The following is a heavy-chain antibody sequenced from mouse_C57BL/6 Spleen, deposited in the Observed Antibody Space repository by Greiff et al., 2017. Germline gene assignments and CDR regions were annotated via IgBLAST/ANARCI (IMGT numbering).Heavy chain of an antibody. J-gene: IGHJ2*01. D-gene: IGHD2-4*01. Sequence: VQLKQSGPGLAKPSQSLSLTCSVTGYSITSDYWNWIRKFPGNKLEYMGYISYSGSTYYNPSLNSRISITRETSKNQYYLQLKSVTTEDTATYYCARWGDYDPYYFDGWGQGTTLTVS. CDR2: ISYSGST. CDR1: GYSITSDY. V-gene: IGHV3-8*01. CDR3: ARWGDYDPYYFDG.